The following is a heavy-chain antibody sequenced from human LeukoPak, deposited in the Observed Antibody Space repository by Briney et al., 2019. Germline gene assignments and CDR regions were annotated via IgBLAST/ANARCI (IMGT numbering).Heavy chain of an antibody. CDR3: ARPHSSSWYWFDP. D-gene: IGHD6-13*01. J-gene: IGHJ5*02. Sequence: ASVKVSCKASGYSITSCGITWVRQAPGQGLEWMGWINPNSGGTNYAQKFQGRVTMTRDTSISTAYMELSRLRSDDTAVYYCARPHSSSWYWFDPWGQGTLVTVSS. V-gene: IGHV1-2*02. CDR1: GYSITSCG. CDR2: INPNSGGT.